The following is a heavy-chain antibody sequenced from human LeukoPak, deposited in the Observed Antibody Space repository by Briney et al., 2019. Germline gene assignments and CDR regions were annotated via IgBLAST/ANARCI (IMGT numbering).Heavy chain of an antibody. D-gene: IGHD3-10*01. Sequence: SETLSLTCAVYGGSFSGYYWSWIRQPPGKRLEWIGEINHSGSTNYNPSLKSRVTISVDTSKNQFSLKLSSVTAADTAVYYCARGRGLYGSGSYYDNWGQGTLVTVSS. V-gene: IGHV4-34*01. CDR2: INHSGST. CDR3: ARGRGLYGSGSYYDN. CDR1: GGSFSGYY. J-gene: IGHJ4*02.